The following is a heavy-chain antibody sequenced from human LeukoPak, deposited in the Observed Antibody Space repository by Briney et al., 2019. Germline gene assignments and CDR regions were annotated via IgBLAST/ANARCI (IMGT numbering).Heavy chain of an antibody. V-gene: IGHV3-48*03. CDR1: GFTFSSYE. CDR3: ARVRWVYSDYNLRMGEEYYFDY. Sequence: GGSLRLSCAASGFTFSSYEMNWVRQAPGKGLEWVSYISGSGSTIYYADSVKGRFTISRDNAKNSLYLQMNSLRAEDTAVYYCARVRWVYSDYNLRMGEEYYFDYWGQGTLVTVSS. CDR2: ISGSGSTI. D-gene: IGHD5-12*01. J-gene: IGHJ4*02.